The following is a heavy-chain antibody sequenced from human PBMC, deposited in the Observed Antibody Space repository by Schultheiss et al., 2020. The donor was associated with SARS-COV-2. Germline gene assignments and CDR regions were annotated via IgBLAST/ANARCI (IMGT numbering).Heavy chain of an antibody. CDR3: ARGTGSHYYYYGVDV. Sequence: SETLSLTCTVSGGSVSSGSYYWSWIRQPPGKGLEWIGYIYYSGSTNYNPSLKSRVTISIDTPKNQFSLKLSSVTAADTAVYYCARGTGSHYYYYGVDVWGQGTTVTVAS. CDR1: GGSVSSGSYY. CDR2: IYYSGST. V-gene: IGHV4-61*01. D-gene: IGHD1-14*01. J-gene: IGHJ6*02.